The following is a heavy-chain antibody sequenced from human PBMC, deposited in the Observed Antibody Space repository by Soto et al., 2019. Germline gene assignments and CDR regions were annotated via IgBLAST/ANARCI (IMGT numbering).Heavy chain of an antibody. Sequence: PGGSLRLSCAASGFTFSSYAMHWVRQAPGKGLEWVAVISYDGSNKYYADSVKGRFTISRDNSKNTLYLQMNSLRAEDTAVYYCARVTDGYCSSTSCYGAPDYWGQGTLVTVSS. CDR3: ARVTDGYCSSTSCYGAPDY. D-gene: IGHD2-2*01. V-gene: IGHV3-30-3*01. CDR1: GFTFSSYA. J-gene: IGHJ4*02. CDR2: ISYDGSNK.